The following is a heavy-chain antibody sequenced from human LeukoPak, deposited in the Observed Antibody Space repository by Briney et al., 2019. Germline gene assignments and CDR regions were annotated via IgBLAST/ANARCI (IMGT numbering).Heavy chain of an antibody. J-gene: IGHJ4*02. D-gene: IGHD6-19*01. V-gene: IGHV1-2*02. CDR2: INPNSGGT. CDR1: GYTFTGYY. Sequence: ASVKVSCKASGYTFTGYYLHWVRQAPGQGLEWMGWINPNSGGTNYAQKFQGRVTMTRDTSISTAYMELSRLRSDDTALYYCARGLAVADDIDYWGQGTLVTVSS. CDR3: ARGLAVADDIDY.